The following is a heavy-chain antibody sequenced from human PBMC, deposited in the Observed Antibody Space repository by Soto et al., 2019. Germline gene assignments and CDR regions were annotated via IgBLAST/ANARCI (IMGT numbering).Heavy chain of an antibody. V-gene: IGHV1-69*12. CDR1: GGTFSSYT. CDR3: ARSAYCGGDCNPNGMDV. D-gene: IGHD2-21*02. J-gene: IGHJ6*02. CDR2: IIPIFGTA. Sequence: QVQLVQSGAEVKKPESSVKVSCKASGGTFSSYTISWVRQAPGQGREWMGGIIPIFGTANYAQKFQGRVTITADESTSSAYMELSSLRSEDTAVYYCARSAYCGGDCNPNGMDVWGQGTTVTVSS.